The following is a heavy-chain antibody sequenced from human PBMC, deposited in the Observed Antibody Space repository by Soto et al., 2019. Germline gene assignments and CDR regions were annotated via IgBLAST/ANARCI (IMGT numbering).Heavy chain of an antibody. D-gene: IGHD4-17*01. J-gene: IGHJ5*02. Sequence: QVQLQESGPGLVKPSQTLSLTCTVSGGSISSGDYYWSWIRQPPGKGLGWIGYIYYSGSTYYNPSLKSRVTISVDTSKNQFSLKLSSVTAADTAVYYCARATVTTYLWFDPWGQGTLVTVSS. V-gene: IGHV4-30-4*01. CDR3: ARATVTTYLWFDP. CDR2: IYYSGST. CDR1: GGSISSGDYY.